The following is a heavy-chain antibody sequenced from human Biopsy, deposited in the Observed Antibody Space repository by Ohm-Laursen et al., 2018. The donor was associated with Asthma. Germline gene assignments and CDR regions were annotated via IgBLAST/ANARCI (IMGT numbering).Heavy chain of an antibody. D-gene: IGHD4-23*01. CDR3: ARTHERWTSIQDDALDI. V-gene: IGHV3-30*03. J-gene: IGHJ3*02. Sequence: SLRLSCAASGFTFSIYDIHWVRQAPGKGLEWVAVISYDGGNKFYGDSVKGRFTLSRDNSRNTLYLQMNSLRVEDTVIYYCARTHERWTSIQDDALDIWGQGTMVIVPS. CDR2: ISYDGGNK. CDR1: GFTFSIYD.